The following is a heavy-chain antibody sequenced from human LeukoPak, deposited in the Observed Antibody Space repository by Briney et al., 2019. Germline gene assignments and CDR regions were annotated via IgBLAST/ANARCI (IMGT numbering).Heavy chain of an antibody. D-gene: IGHD3-10*01. CDR3: ARDRVWFGEMTPTGMDV. V-gene: IGHV3-21*01. CDR2: ISSSSSYI. Sequence: GGSLRLSCAASGFTFSSYSMNLVRQAPGKGLEWVSSISSSSSYIYYADSVKGRFTISRDNAKNSLYLQMNSLRAEDTAVYYCARDRVWFGEMTPTGMDVWGKGTTVTVSS. J-gene: IGHJ6*03. CDR1: GFTFSSYS.